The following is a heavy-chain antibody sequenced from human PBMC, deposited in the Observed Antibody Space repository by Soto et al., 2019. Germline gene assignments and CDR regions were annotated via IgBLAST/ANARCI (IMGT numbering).Heavy chain of an antibody. D-gene: IGHD3-3*01. J-gene: IGHJ4*02. Sequence: SETLSLTCAVSGGSISSGGYSWSWIRQPPGKGLEWIGYIYHSGSTYYNPSLKSRVTISVDRSKNQFSLKLSSVTAADTAVYYCARSSPDFWSGLYYFDYWGQGTLVTVSS. CDR2: IYHSGST. V-gene: IGHV4-30-2*01. CDR3: ARSSPDFWSGLYYFDY. CDR1: GGSISSGGYS.